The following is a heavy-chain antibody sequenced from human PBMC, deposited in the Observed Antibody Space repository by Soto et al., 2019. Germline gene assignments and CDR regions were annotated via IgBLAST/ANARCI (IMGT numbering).Heavy chain of an antibody. V-gene: IGHV4-34*01. Sequence: PSETLSLTCAVYGGSFSGYYWSWFRQPPGKGLEWIGGINRSGSTQYSPSLKSRVTISVATSTNQFSLKLSSVTAADTAVYYFATNGPLFGVGNPIGVWGQGTTVTVSS. CDR3: ATNGPLFGVGNPIGV. CDR2: INRSGST. D-gene: IGHD3-3*01. J-gene: IGHJ6*02. CDR1: GGSFSGYY.